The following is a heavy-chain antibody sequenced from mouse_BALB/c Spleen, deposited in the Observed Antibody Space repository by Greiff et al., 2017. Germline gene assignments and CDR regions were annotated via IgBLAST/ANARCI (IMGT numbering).Heavy chain of an antibody. D-gene: IGHD2-14*01. CDR3: ARDRAMDY. CDR1: GYTFSSYW. V-gene: IGHV1-9*01. CDR2: ILPGSGST. Sequence: VQLQQSGPELEKPGASVKISCKATGYTFSSYWIEWVKQRPGHGLEWIGEILPGSGSTNYNEKFKGKATFTADTSSNTAYMQLSSLTSEDSAVYYCARDRAMDYWGQGTSVTVSS. J-gene: IGHJ4*01.